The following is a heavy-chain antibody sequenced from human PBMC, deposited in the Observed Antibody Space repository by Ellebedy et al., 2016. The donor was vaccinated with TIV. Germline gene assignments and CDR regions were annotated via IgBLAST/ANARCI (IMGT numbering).Heavy chain of an antibody. CDR3: ARLVGSWRGSLDC. Sequence: MPGGSLRLSCAVSGGSVTNSSFYWGWIRQPPGKGLEWFGSIYYSGSTYYNPSLKSRLTFSVDTSRNQFSLKLSSVTAADTAVYYCARLVGSWRGSLDCWGQGTQVTVSS. D-gene: IGHD3-10*01. CDR1: GGSVTNSSFY. V-gene: IGHV4-39*07. J-gene: IGHJ4*02. CDR2: IYYSGST.